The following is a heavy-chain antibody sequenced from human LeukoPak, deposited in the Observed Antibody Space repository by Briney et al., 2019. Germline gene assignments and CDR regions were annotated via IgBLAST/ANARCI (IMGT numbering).Heavy chain of an antibody. V-gene: IGHV3-23*01. CDR3: AKQEGALIENWCFDH. CDR2: IEKNAGGA. J-gene: IGHJ4*02. CDR1: GFTISDFA. D-gene: IGHD1-26*01. Sequence: PGGSLRLSCAASGFTISDFAMSWVRLAPGKGLEWVSSIEKNAGGAYSADSVKGRFTVSRDNSKNTLYLQMSSLRVEDTALYYCAKQEGALIENWCFDHWGLGTLVTVSS.